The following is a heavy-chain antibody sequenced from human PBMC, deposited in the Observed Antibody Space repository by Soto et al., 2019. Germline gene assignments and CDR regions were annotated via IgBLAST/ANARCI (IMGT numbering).Heavy chain of an antibody. CDR2: INAGNGNR. V-gene: IGHV1-3*01. D-gene: IGHD6-19*01. Sequence: QVQLVQSGAEVKKPGASVKVSCKASGYTFTSYGMHWVRQAPGQRLEWMGWINAGNGNRKYSQKFQGRVTITRDTSASTAYIELSSLRSEDTTVYYCARDLGGWTDYWGQGTLVTVSS. CDR1: GYTFTSYG. J-gene: IGHJ4*02. CDR3: ARDLGGWTDY.